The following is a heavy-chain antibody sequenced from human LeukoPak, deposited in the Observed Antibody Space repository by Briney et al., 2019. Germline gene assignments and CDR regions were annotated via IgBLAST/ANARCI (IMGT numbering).Heavy chain of an antibody. Sequence: GGSLRLSCAASGFTFTSYALNWVRQAPGKGLEWVSAISGRAGSTYHADSVQGRFTISRDNSRNALYLQMNGLRAEDTAVHFCARDAGIEVTGYYFDYWGRGTLVTVSS. CDR2: ISGRAGST. CDR1: GFTFTSYA. CDR3: ARDAGIEVTGYYFDY. D-gene: IGHD3-9*01. V-gene: IGHV3-23*01. J-gene: IGHJ4*02.